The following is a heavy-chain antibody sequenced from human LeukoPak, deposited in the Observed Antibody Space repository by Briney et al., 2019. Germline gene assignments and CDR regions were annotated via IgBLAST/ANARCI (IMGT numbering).Heavy chain of an antibody. CDR2: INIGGTNT. Sequence: GGSLRLSCAASGLTFNDYYMSWIRQAPGKGLEWLSYINIGGTNTHYADSVKGRFTISRDNAKKSLYSEMNNLRAEDTAVYYCATDGAGFDTWGQGVLVTVSS. CDR3: ATDGAGFDT. J-gene: IGHJ5*02. V-gene: IGHV3-11*01. CDR1: GLTFNDYY.